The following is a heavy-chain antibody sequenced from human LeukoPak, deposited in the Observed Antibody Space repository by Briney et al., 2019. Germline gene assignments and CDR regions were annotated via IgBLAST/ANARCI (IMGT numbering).Heavy chain of an antibody. CDR3: ARGWESSGWPKVDY. Sequence: GGSLRLSCAASGFTFSSYCMNWVRQAPGKGLEWVSYISSRSSTIYYADSVMGRFTISRDNAKNSLFLQMNSLRAEDTAVYYCARGWESSGWPKVDYWGQGTLVTVSS. CDR1: GFTFSSYC. CDR2: ISSRSSTI. V-gene: IGHV3-48*01. D-gene: IGHD6-19*01. J-gene: IGHJ4*02.